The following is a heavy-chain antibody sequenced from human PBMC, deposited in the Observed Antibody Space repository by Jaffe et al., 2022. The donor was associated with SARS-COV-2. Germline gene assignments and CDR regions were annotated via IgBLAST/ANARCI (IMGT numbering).Heavy chain of an antibody. CDR2: INHSGST. CDR3: ARGDPPVGGSGSYFPIDY. V-gene: IGHV4-34*01. CDR1: GGSFSGYY. J-gene: IGHJ4*02. Sequence: QVQLQQWGAGLLKPSETLSLTCAVYGGSFSGYYWSWIRQPPGKGLEWIGEINHSGSTNYNPSLKSRVTISVDTSKNQFSLKLSSVTAADTAVYYCARGDPPVGGSGSYFPIDYWGQGTLVTVSS. D-gene: IGHD3-10*01.